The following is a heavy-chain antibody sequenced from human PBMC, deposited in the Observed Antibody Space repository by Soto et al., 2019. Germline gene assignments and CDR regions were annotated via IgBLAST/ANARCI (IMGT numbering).Heavy chain of an antibody. Sequence: PGESLKISCKGSGYSFTTHWVGWVRQMPGKGLEWMGIIYPGDSDARYSPSFQGQVTISVDESITTAFLQWSSLKASDTAMYYCARSQFDCLRGTSGYFDSWGQGTLVTVSS. CDR2: IYPGDSDA. CDR3: ARSQFDCLRGTSGYFDS. D-gene: IGHD3-16*01. CDR1: GYSFTTHW. V-gene: IGHV5-51*01. J-gene: IGHJ4*02.